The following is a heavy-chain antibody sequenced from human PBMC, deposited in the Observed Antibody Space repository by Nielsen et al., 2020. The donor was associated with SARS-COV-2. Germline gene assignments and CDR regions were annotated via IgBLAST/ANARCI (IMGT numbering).Heavy chain of an antibody. J-gene: IGHJ3*02. V-gene: IGHV3-33*01. Sequence: GESLKISCAASGFTFSSYGMHWVRQAPGKGLEWVAVIWYDGSNKYYADSVKGRFTISRDNSKNTLYLQMNSLRAEDTAVYYCASAGYLDGSGAFDIWGQGTMVTVSS. CDR2: IWYDGSNK. CDR3: ASAGYLDGSGAFDI. D-gene: IGHD3-10*01. CDR1: GFTFSSYG.